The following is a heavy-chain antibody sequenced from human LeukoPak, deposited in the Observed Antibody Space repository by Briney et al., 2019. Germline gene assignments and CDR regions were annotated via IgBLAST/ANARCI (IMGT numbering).Heavy chain of an antibody. CDR1: GFTFSSYA. Sequence: GGALRLSCAASGFTFSSYAMHWVRQAPGTGLEYGSTISSNGGSAFYANSVKGRFSISRDNSKNTLYLQMGSLRAEDMAVYYCARDGLRGDGYDEYYYYYMDVWGKGTTVTVSS. V-gene: IGHV3-64*01. CDR2: ISSNGGSA. D-gene: IGHD5-24*01. CDR3: ARDGLRGDGYDEYYYYYMDV. J-gene: IGHJ6*03.